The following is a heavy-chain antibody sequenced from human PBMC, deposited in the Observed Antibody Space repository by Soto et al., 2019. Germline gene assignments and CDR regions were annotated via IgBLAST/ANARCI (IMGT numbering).Heavy chain of an antibody. CDR3: ARASYLNSYYFDY. CDR2: IIPILGIA. V-gene: IGHV1-69*02. CDR1: GGTFSSYT. Sequence: QVQLVQSGAEVKKPGSSVKVSCKASGGTFSSYTISWVRQAPGQGLEWMGRIIPILGIANYAQKFQGRVTITADKSTSTAYMELSSLRSEDTAVYYFARASYLNSYYFDYWGQGSLVTVSS. J-gene: IGHJ4*02. D-gene: IGHD1-7*01.